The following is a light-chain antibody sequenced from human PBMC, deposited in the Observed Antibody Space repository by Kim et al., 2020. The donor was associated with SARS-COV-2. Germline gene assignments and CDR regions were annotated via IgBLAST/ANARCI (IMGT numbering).Light chain of an antibody. CDR3: HVWNRSPDQGV. Sequence: SYELTQPPSVSVAPGKTATITCEGQDIGSKSVHWYQQKPGQAPVLVIFYDSDRPSGIPERFSGSNSGNTATLAISGVGAGDEADYYCHVWNRSPDQGVFGGGTQLTVL. CDR2: YDS. CDR1: DIGSKS. J-gene: IGLJ2*01. V-gene: IGLV3-21*04.